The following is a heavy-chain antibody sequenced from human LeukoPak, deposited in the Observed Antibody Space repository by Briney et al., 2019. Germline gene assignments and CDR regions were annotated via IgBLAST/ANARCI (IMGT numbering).Heavy chain of an antibody. D-gene: IGHD6-19*01. CDR2: INWNSGSI. V-gene: IGHV3-9*01. J-gene: IGHJ4*02. Sequence: GGSLRLSCGACGFSLEYYAMHWVRQAPGKGLEWVSGINWNSGSIGYADSVKGRFTISRDNAKNSLYLQMNSLRAEDTALYYCANGRAVAGPFDYWGQGIMVTVSS. CDR3: ANGRAVAGPFDY. CDR1: GFSLEYYA.